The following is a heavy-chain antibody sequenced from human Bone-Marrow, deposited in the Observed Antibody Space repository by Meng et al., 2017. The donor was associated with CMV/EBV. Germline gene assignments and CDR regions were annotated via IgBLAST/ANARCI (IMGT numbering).Heavy chain of an antibody. J-gene: IGHJ4*02. CDR3: ARMVRNVWSGYSFDY. V-gene: IGHV3-74*01. CDR1: GFTFSSYW. D-gene: IGHD3-3*01. CDR2: INSDGSST. Sequence: GGSLRLSCAASGFTFSSYWVHWVRQAPGKGLVWVSRINSDGSSTSYADSVKGRFTISRDNAKNTLYLQMNSLRAEDTAVYYCARMVRNVWSGYSFDYWGQGTLVTVSS.